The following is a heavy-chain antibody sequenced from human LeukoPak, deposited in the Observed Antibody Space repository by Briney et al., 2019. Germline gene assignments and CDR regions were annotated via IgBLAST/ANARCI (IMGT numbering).Heavy chain of an antibody. Sequence: GGSLRLSCVASGFTVSTNYMTWVRQAPGKGLEWVSVIYSGGSTYYADSVKGRFTISRDNSKNTLYLQINSLTAEDTAVYYCVRANGYCSGGTCPGYWGQGTLVTVSS. CDR1: GFTVSTNY. V-gene: IGHV3-66*01. J-gene: IGHJ4*02. CDR2: IYSGGST. CDR3: VRANGYCSGGTCPGY. D-gene: IGHD2-15*01.